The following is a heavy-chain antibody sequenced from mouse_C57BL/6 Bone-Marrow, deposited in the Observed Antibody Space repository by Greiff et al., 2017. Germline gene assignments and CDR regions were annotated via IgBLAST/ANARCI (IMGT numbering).Heavy chain of an antibody. CDR1: GYTFTSYW. CDR3: ARSGSWFAY. Sequence: QVQLQQPGAELVKPGASVKLSCKASGYTFTSYWMQWVKQRPGQGLEWIGEIDPSDSYTNYNQKFKGKATLTVDTSSSTASMQLSSLTSEGSAVYYCARSGSWFAYWGQGTLVTVSA. J-gene: IGHJ3*01. CDR2: IDPSDSYT. V-gene: IGHV1-50*01. D-gene: IGHD3-1*01.